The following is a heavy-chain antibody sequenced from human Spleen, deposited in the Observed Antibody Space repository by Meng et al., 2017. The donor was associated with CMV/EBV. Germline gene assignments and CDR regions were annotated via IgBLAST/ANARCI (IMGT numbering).Heavy chain of an antibody. CDR2: IYHSGST. J-gene: IGHJ5*02. Sequence: GSLRLSCTVSGYSISSGYYWGWIRQPPGKGLEWIGSIYHSGSTYYNPSLKSRVTISVDTSKNQFSLKLSSVTAADTAVYYCAGTSEHCSSTSCYTNWFDPWGQGTPVTVSS. D-gene: IGHD2-2*02. CDR3: AGTSEHCSSTSCYTNWFDP. V-gene: IGHV4-38-2*02. CDR1: GYSISSGYY.